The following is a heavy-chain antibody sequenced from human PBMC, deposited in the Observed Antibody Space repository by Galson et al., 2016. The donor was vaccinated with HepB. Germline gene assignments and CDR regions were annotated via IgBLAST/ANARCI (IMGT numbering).Heavy chain of an antibody. D-gene: IGHD3-10*01. CDR3: VGWFGDLNT. CDR1: EFTCSNGW. V-gene: IGHV3-7*03. J-gene: IGHJ4*02. Sequence: SLRLSCADSEFTCSNGWMSWVRQAPGKGLEWVAHINQDGSDIYYVDPVKGRFTISRDKAKKSLYLQLNRLRVDDTALYYCVGWFGDLNTWGQGTLVTVSS. CDR2: INQDGSDI.